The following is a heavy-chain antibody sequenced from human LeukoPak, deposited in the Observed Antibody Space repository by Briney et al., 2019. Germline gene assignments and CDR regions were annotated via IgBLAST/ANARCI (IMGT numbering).Heavy chain of an antibody. Sequence: KPSETLSLTCAVYGGSFSGYYWSWIRQPPGKGLEWIGEINHSGSTNYNPSLKSRVTISVDTSKNQFSLKLSSVTAADTAVYYCASVSYDSSGYYSGAFDYWGQGTLVTVSS. CDR1: GGSFSGYY. V-gene: IGHV4-34*01. J-gene: IGHJ4*02. CDR2: INHSGST. CDR3: ASVSYDSSGYYSGAFDY. D-gene: IGHD3-22*01.